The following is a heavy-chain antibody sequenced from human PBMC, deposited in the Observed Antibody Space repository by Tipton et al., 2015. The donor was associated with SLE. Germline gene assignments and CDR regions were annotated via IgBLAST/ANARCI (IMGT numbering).Heavy chain of an antibody. Sequence: LRLSCIVSGDSINNYYWSWIRQPPGKGLEWIGYIYYSGNTFYNPSLKGRVTISIDTSETQLSLQMTSVTAADAAVYYCAREARPYYYYYYMDAWGKGTTVTVSS. CDR2: IYYSGNT. J-gene: IGHJ6*03. CDR3: AREARPYYYYYYMDA. CDR1: GDSINNYY. V-gene: IGHV4-59*12.